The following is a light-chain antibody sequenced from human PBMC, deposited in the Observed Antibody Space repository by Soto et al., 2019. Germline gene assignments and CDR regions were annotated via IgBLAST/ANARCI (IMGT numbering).Light chain of an antibody. CDR3: QQYGSSLSVA. CDR2: GSS. CDR1: QSVRTRY. V-gene: IGKV3-20*01. J-gene: IGKJ1*01. Sequence: DIVLTQSPGTLSLSPGDRATLSCSASQSVRTRYLAWDQQKPGQAPRLLFYGSSSRATGIPDRFSGSGSGTDLTLTISRLEPEDFAVYYCQQYGSSLSVAFGQGTKVDIK.